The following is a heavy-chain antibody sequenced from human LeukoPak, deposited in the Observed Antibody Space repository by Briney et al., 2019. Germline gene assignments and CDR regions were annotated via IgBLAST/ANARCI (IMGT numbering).Heavy chain of an antibody. CDR1: GFTFSSYA. Sequence: GGSLRLSCAASGFTFSSYAMHWVRQAPGKGLEWVAVISYDGSNKYYADSVKGRFTISRDNSKNTLYLQMNSLRAEDTAVYHCARPTKEGSSWYWWFDPWGQGTLVTVSS. D-gene: IGHD6-13*01. CDR2: ISYDGSNK. CDR3: ARPTKEGSSWYWWFDP. V-gene: IGHV3-30*04. J-gene: IGHJ5*02.